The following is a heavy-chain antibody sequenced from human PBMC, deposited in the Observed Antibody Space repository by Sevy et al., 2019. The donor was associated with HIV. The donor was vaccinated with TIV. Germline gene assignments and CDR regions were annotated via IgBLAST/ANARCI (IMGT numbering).Heavy chain of an antibody. V-gene: IGHV1-24*01. Sequence: ASVKVSCKVSGSTLSRLSMHWVRQVPGKGLEWMASFDPEDGETFYARKFQGRVNMTEDTSTDTAYMELSSLRSEDTAVYFCATTKDYYESYGSPFDYWGQGTLVTVSS. D-gene: IGHD3-22*01. J-gene: IGHJ4*02. CDR1: GSTLSRLS. CDR3: ATTKDYYESYGSPFDY. CDR2: FDPEDGET.